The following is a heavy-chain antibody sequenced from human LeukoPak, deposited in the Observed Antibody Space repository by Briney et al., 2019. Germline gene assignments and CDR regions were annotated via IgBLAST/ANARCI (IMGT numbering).Heavy chain of an antibody. CDR2: IIPILGIA. V-gene: IGHV1-69*04. CDR1: GGTFSSYA. J-gene: IGHJ5*02. D-gene: IGHD6-19*01. CDR3: ARAYSSGWGDP. Sequence: SVKVSCKASGGTFSSYAISWVRQAPGQGLEWMGRIIPILGIANYAQKFQGRVTITADKSTSTAYMELSSLRSEDTAVYYCARAYSSGWGDPWGQGTLVTVSS.